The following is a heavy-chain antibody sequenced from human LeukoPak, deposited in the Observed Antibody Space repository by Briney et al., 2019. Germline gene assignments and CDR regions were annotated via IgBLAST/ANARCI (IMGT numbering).Heavy chain of an antibody. D-gene: IGHD5-18*01. CDR1: GFTFDDYG. V-gene: IGHV3-20*01. J-gene: IGHJ3*02. CDR3: ARGRGYSYRDAFDI. CDR2: INWNGGST. Sequence: PGGSLRLSCAASGFTFDDYGMSWVRHAPGKGLEWGSSINWNGGSTGYADSVKSRFTISRDNAKNSLYLQMNSLRAEDTALYHCARGRGYSYRDAFDIWGQGTMVTVSS.